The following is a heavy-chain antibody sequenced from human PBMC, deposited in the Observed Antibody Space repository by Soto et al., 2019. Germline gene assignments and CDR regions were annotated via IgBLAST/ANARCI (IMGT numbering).Heavy chain of an antibody. CDR2: INSNGDNI. D-gene: IGHD5-12*01. V-gene: IGHV3-74*01. Sequence: GGSLRLSCAASGFTFSSYWMHWVRLVPGKGLVWLSRINSNGDNIRYADSVKGRFTISRDNAKNTLYLQMTNMEPVDTATYYCTRNPREYSYAPGLWGPGTLVTVSS. J-gene: IGHJ4*01. CDR3: TRNPREYSYAPGL. CDR1: GFTFSSYW.